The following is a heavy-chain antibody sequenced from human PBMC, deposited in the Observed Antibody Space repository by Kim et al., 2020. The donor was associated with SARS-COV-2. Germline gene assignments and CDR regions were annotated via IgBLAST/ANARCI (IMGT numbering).Heavy chain of an antibody. CDR1: GDRVSSNSAV. CDR3: ARERVAAAGRVFDY. V-gene: IGHV6-1*01. J-gene: IGHJ4*02. Sequence: SQTLSLTCAISGDRVSSNSAVWNWIRQSPSRGLEWLGRTYYRSKCSNDYAVSVKSRITINPDTSKNQFSLQLNSVTPEDTAVYYCARERVAAAGRVFDYWGQGTLVTVSS. CDR2: TYYRSKCSN. D-gene: IGHD6-13*01.